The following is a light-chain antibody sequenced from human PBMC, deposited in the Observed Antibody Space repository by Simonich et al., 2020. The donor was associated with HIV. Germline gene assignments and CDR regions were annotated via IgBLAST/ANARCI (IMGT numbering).Light chain of an antibody. CDR1: QSVLYSSNNKNY. J-gene: IGKJ1*01. Sequence: DIVMTQSPDSLAVSLGERATINCRSSQSVLYSSNNKNYLAWYQQKPGQPPKLLIYWASTRESGVPDRVSASGSGTDFTLTISSLQAEDVALYYCQQYYSTPPTFGQGTKVEIK. V-gene: IGKV4-1*01. CDR3: QQYYSTPPT. CDR2: WAS.